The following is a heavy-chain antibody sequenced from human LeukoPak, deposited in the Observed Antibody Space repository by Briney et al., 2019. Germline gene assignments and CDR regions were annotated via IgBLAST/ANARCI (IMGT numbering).Heavy chain of an antibody. V-gene: IGHV4-59*12. D-gene: IGHD1-26*01. Sequence: SETLSFTCTVSGGSISSYYWSWIRQPPGKGLEWMGYIYYSGSTNYNPSLKSRVTISVDTSKNQFSLKLSSVTAADTAVYYCARRIVGATKPDYYYYYMDVWGKGTTVTVSS. CDR2: IYYSGST. CDR1: GGSISSYY. CDR3: ARRIVGATKPDYYYYYMDV. J-gene: IGHJ6*03.